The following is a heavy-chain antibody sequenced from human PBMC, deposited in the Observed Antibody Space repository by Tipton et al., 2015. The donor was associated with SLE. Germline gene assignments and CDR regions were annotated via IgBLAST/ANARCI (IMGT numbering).Heavy chain of an antibody. D-gene: IGHD1-26*01. V-gene: IGHV1-18*01. Sequence: QSGPEVKKPGASVKVSCKASDYTFTSYAISWVRQAPGQGLEWMGWVSTKNGHTNYAQKLQGRVTMTTGTSTSTAYMELKSLTSDDTAVYYCARLGLGATHDYWGQGTLVTVSS. J-gene: IGHJ4*02. CDR1: DYTFTSYA. CDR3: ARLGLGATHDY. CDR2: VSTKNGHT.